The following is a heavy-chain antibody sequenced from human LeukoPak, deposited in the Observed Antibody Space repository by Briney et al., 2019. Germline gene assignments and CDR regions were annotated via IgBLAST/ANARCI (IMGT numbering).Heavy chain of an antibody. CDR1: GLTFSNHD. Sequence: GGSLRLSCEASGLTFSNHDLHWVRQAPGKGLEWVAAIGTADDTYYIDSVKGRFTISRDDVKTSFYLQMNSLKAGDTAVYWCARDLVGANGYDPWGQGSLVTVSS. D-gene: IGHD4/OR15-4a*01. V-gene: IGHV3-13*01. J-gene: IGHJ5*02. CDR3: ARDLVGANGYDP. CDR2: IGTADDT.